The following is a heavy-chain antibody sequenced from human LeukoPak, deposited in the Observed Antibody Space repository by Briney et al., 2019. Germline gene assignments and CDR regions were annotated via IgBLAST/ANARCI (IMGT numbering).Heavy chain of an antibody. V-gene: IGHV3-33*01. D-gene: IGHD6-13*01. CDR1: GFTFSSYG. Sequence: GGSLRLSCAASGFTFSSYGMHWVRQAPGKGLEWVAVIWHDASNRYYADSVKGRFTISRDNYKNTLYLQMNSLRAEDTAVYFCARDLAAAATWFDPWGQGTLVTVSS. CDR2: IWHDASNR. CDR3: ARDLAAAATWFDP. J-gene: IGHJ5*02.